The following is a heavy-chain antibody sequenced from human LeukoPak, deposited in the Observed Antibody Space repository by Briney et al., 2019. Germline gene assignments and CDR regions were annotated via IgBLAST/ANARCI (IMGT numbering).Heavy chain of an antibody. J-gene: IGHJ6*03. CDR2: INPSGGST. D-gene: IGHD3-3*01. CDR3: ARAALGDFWSGYYNYYYYYYMDV. Sequence: ASVKVSCKAFGYTFTSYYMHWVRQAPGQGLEWMGIINPSGGSTSYAQKFQGRVTMTRDMSTSTVYMELSSLRSEDTAVYYCARAALGDFWSGYYNYYYYYYMDVWGKGTTVTVSS. V-gene: IGHV1-46*01. CDR1: GYTFTSYY.